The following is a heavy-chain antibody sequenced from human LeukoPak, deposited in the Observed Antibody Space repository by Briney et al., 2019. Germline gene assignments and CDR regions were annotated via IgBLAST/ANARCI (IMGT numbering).Heavy chain of an antibody. V-gene: IGHV3-21*01. Sequence: GGSLRLSCAASGFNFSPYEMNWVRQAPGQRLEWVSSITSSSTYVFYADSVKGRFTISRDNAQNSLYLQMNSLRAEDTAVYYCARDPYSGSYGNNYYYYMDVWGKGTTVTISS. D-gene: IGHD5-12*01. J-gene: IGHJ6*03. CDR3: ARDPYSGSYGNNYYYYMDV. CDR1: GFNFSPYE. CDR2: ITSSSTYV.